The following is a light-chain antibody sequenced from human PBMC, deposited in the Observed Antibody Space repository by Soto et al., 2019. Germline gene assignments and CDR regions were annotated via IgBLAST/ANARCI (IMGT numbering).Light chain of an antibody. V-gene: IGLV8-61*01. CDR1: SGSVSTNYY. J-gene: IGLJ3*02. CDR2: NTN. Sequence: QTVVTQEPSFSVSPGRTVTLTCGLTSGSVSTNYYPSWYQQTPGQAPRTLIYNTNTRSSGVPDRFSGSILGNKAALTITGAQADDDSDYYCVLYMGSGLWVFGGGTKLTVL. CDR3: VLYMGSGLWV.